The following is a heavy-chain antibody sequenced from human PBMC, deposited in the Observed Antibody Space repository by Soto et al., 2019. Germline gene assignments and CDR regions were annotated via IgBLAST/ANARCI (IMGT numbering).Heavy chain of an antibody. CDR2: IGGGGVRT. CDR3: ASPGYSSTWNRFDP. J-gene: IGHJ5*02. V-gene: IGHV3-23*01. Sequence: EVQLLESGGGLVQPGGSLRLSCAASGFTFSSYVMSWVRQAPGKGLECVSSIGGGGVRTYYADSVVGRFTISRDNSKSTLYLQMNGLRAEDRAVYYCASPGYSSTWNRFDPWRQGTLVTVSS. CDR1: GFTFSSYV. D-gene: IGHD6-13*01.